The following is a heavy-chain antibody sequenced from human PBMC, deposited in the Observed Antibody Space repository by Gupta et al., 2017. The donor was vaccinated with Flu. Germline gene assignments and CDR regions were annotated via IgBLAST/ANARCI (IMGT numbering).Heavy chain of an antibody. CDR2: INPSGGGT. J-gene: IGHJ3*02. V-gene: IGHV1-46*03. Sequence: IHWVRQAPGQGLEWMGIINPSGGGTSYAQTFLDRVTMTRDTSTSTVYMELSSLRSEDTAVYYCARDGESATTHAFDIWAKGQCSPSLQ. D-gene: IGHD3-10*01. CDR3: ARDGESATTHAFDI.